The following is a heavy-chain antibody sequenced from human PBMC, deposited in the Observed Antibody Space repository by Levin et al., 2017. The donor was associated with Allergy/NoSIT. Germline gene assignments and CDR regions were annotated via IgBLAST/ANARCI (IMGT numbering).Heavy chain of an antibody. J-gene: IGHJ5*02. Sequence: GGSLRLSCAASGFTVSSNSLSWVRQAPGKGLDWVSLIHSGGTTFYAASLKGRVTISRDNSKNTVDLQIHRRRDEDTAVYYCARVSGLGYSTSSGWFDPWGQGTLVTVSS. CDR2: IHSGGTT. CDR1: GFTVSSNS. D-gene: IGHD6-6*01. V-gene: IGHV3-53*01. CDR3: ARVSGLGYSTSSGWFDP.